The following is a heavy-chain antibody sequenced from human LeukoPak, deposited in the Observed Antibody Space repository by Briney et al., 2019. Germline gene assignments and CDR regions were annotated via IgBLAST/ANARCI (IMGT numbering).Heavy chain of an antibody. D-gene: IGHD3-16*02. CDR3: TRLYDYVWGSYRNNNFDY. V-gene: IGHV4-39*01. CDR1: GGSISSSSYY. J-gene: IGHJ4*02. CDR2: IYYSGST. Sequence: SETLSLTCSVSGGSISSSSYYWGWIRQPPGKGLEWIGSIYYSGSTYYNPSLESRVTISVDTSKNQFSLKLSSVTAADTAVYYCTRLYDYVWGSYRNNNFDYWGQGTLVTVSS.